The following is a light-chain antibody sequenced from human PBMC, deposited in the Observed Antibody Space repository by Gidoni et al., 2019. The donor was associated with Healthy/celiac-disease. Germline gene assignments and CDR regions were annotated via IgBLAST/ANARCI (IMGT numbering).Light chain of an antibody. CDR2: EGS. J-gene: IGLJ3*02. V-gene: IGLV2-23*01. CDR1: SSDVGSYKL. Sequence: QSPLTQPASVSGSPGQSIPISCTGTSSDVGSYKLLSWYQKHPGKAPKLMIYEGSKRPSGVSNRFSGSKSGNTASLTISGLQAEDEADYYCCSYAGSHWVFGGGTKLTVL. CDR3: CSYAGSHWV.